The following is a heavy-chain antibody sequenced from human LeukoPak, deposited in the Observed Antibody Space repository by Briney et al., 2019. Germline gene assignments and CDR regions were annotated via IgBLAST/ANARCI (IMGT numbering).Heavy chain of an antibody. V-gene: IGHV4-59*11. D-gene: IGHD1-1*01. Sequence: SETLSLTCTVSGGSISSHYWSWIRQPPGKGLEWIGYIYYSGSTNYNPSLKSRVTISVDTSKNQFSLKLSSVTAAGTAVYYCARRKSWNQYYFDYWGQGTLVTVSS. J-gene: IGHJ4*02. CDR1: GGSISSHY. CDR2: IYYSGST. CDR3: ARRKSWNQYYFDY.